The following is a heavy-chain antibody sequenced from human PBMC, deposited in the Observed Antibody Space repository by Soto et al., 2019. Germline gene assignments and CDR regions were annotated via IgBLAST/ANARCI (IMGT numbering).Heavy chain of an antibody. V-gene: IGHV4-34*01. J-gene: IGHJ4*02. CDR2: INHSGST. D-gene: IGHD4-17*01. Sequence: QVQLQQWGAGLLKPSETLSLTCAVYGGSFSGYYWSWIRQPPGKGLEWIGEINHSGSTNYNPSLKSRVTISVDTSKNQFSLQLSSVTAADTAVYYCARDGTTVTKFDYWGQGTLVTVSS. CDR3: ARDGTTVTKFDY. CDR1: GGSFSGYY.